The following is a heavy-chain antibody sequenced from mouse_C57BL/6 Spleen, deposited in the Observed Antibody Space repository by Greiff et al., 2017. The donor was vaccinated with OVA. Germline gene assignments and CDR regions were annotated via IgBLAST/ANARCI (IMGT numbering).Heavy chain of an antibody. CDR3: ATDYYGSSSYAMDY. Sequence: VQLQQPGAELVKPGASVKLSCKASGYTFTSYWMHWVKQRPGRGLEWIGRIDPNSGGTKYNEKFKSKATLTVDKPSSTAYTQLSSLTSEDSAVYYCATDYYGSSSYAMDYWGQGTSVTVSS. CDR2: IDPNSGGT. D-gene: IGHD1-1*01. J-gene: IGHJ4*01. CDR1: GYTFTSYW. V-gene: IGHV1-72*01.